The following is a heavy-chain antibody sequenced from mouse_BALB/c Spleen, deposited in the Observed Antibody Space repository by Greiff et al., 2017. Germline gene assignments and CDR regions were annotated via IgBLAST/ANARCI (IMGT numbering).Heavy chain of an antibody. CDR3: ARGAYGSSYWFAY. D-gene: IGHD1-1*01. Sequence: VQLKQSGAELVRPGALVKLSCKASGFNIKDYYMHWVKQRPEQGLEWIGWIDPENGNTIYDPKFQGKASITADTSSNTAYLQLSSLTSEDTAMYYCARGAYGSSYWFAYWGQGTLVTVSA. V-gene: IGHV14-1*02. CDR1: GFNIKDYY. CDR2: IDPENGNT. J-gene: IGHJ3*01.